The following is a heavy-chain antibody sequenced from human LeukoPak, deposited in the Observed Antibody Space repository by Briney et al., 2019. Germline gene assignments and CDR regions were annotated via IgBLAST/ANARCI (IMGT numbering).Heavy chain of an antibody. D-gene: IGHD2-2*01. CDR2: IYPGDSDT. CDR3: ARRSYRYCSSTSCPGCCFDL. Sequence: GESLKISCKGSGYSFTSYWIGWARQMPGKGLEWMGIIYPGDSDTRYSPSFQGQVTISADKSISTAYLQWSSLKASDTAMYYCARRSYRYCSSTSCPGCCFDLWGRGTLVTVSS. V-gene: IGHV5-51*01. J-gene: IGHJ2*01. CDR1: GYSFTSYW.